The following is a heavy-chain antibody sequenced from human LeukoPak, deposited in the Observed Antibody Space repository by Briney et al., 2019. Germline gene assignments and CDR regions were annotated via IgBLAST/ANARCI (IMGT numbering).Heavy chain of an antibody. Sequence: GGSLRLSCAASGFTFSSYGMSWVRQAPGKGLEWVSAISGSGGSTYYADSVKGRFTISRDNSKNTLYLQMNSLRAEDTAVYYCAKDRYDYVWGSYRAPGWCCWGQGTLVTVSS. J-gene: IGHJ4*02. V-gene: IGHV3-23*01. D-gene: IGHD3-16*02. CDR3: AKDRYDYVWGSYRAPGWCC. CDR2: ISGSGGST. CDR1: GFTFSSYG.